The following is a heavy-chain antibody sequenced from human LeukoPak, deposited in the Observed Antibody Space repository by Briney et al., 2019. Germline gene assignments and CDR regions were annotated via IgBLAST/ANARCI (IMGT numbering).Heavy chain of an antibody. V-gene: IGHV3-53*01. CDR2: IHTGGST. Sequence: GGSLRLSCAASGFTVSSNYMAWVRQAPGKGLEWVSVIHTGGSTYYADSVKGRFTISRDNSKNTLHLQMNSLRAEDTAVYYCASRIAAAGVDYWGQGTLATVSS. CDR3: ASRIAAAGVDY. J-gene: IGHJ4*02. D-gene: IGHD6-13*01. CDR1: GFTVSSNY.